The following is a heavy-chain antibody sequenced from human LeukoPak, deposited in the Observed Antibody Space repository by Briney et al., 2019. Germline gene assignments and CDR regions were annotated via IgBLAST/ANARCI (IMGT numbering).Heavy chain of an antibody. J-gene: IGHJ4*02. V-gene: IGHV3-48*02. CDR3: AREDRIRENFDY. Sequence: GGSLRLSCAASGFTFSSYAMNWVRQAPGKGLGWVSHISSSSSTIYYADSVKGRFTISRDNAKNSLYLQMNSLRDEDTAVYYCAREDRIRENFDYWGQGTLVTVSS. CDR1: GFTFSSYA. CDR2: ISSSSSTI.